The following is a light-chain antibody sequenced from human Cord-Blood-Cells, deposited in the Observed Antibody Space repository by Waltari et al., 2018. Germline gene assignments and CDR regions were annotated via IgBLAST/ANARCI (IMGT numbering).Light chain of an antibody. J-gene: IGLJ1*01. CDR2: EDS. V-gene: IGLV3-10*01. CDR3: YSTDSSGNV. CDR1: ALPKQY. Sequence: SYELTQPPSVSVSPGQTARITCSGDALPKQYAYWYQHKSGQAPVLVIYEDSKRPSGIPERFSGSSSGTMATLTISGAQVEDEADYYCYSTDSSGNVFGTGNKVTVL.